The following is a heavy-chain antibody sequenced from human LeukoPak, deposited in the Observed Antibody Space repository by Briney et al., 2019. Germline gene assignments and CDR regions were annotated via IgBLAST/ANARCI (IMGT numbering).Heavy chain of an antibody. CDR3: AKDTYRGEQWLVRYYYYGMDV. CDR2: ISWNSGSI. V-gene: IGHV3-9*01. CDR1: GFTFDDYD. J-gene: IGHJ6*02. D-gene: IGHD6-19*01. Sequence: GGSLRLSCAASGFTFDDYDMHWVQQAPGKGLEWVSGISWNSGSIGYADSVKGRFTISRDNAKNSLYLQMNSLRAEDTALYYCAKDTYRGEQWLVRYYYYGMDVWGQGTTVTVSS.